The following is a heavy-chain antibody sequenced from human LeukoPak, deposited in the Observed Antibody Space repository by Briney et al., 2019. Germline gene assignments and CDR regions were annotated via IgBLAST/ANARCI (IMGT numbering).Heavy chain of an antibody. CDR2: INSDGSST. J-gene: IGHJ3*02. CDR3: ARMTTVTRAFDI. CDR1: GFTFSSYW. Sequence: GGSLRLSCAASGFTFSSYWMHWVRQAPGKGLVWVSRINSDGSSTSYADTVKGRFTISRDNAKNTLYLQMNSLRAEDTAVYYCARMTTVTRAFDIWGQGTMVTVSS. V-gene: IGHV3-74*01. D-gene: IGHD4-17*01.